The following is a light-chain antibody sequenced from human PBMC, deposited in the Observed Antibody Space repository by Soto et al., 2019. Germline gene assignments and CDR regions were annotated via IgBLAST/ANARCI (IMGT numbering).Light chain of an antibody. V-gene: IGKV2-24*01. CDR3: MQASQLRT. CDR2: TIS. J-gene: IGKJ1*01. CDR1: QTPLPREGNTY. Sequence: IVMPQTPLSAPVTLGQPASIPCSPGQTPLPREGNTYLGWLQQRPGQPPRLLIYTISNRFSGVPDRFTGSGAGTDFTLKISRVEAEDVGVYYCMQASQLRTFGQGTKVEIK.